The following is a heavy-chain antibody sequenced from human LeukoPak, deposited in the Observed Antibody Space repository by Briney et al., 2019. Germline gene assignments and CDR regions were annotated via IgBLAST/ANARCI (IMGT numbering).Heavy chain of an antibody. CDR2: IYYLGRT. J-gene: IGHJ4*02. CDR1: GGSIRSRDYY. D-gene: IGHD1-26*01. CDR3: VRREVREPSDY. Sequence: ETDSLACTVSGGSIRSRDYYWGWIRQPPVRGLEWIGNIYYLGRTYYNPSLQSRVTLSVDTSKNQFSLKLSSVTAPDTAVYYCVRREVREPSDYCGQGTLVTVSS. V-gene: IGHV4-39*01.